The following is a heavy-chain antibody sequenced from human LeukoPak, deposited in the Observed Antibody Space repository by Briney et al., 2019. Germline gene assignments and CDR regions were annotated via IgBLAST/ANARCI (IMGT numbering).Heavy chain of an antibody. CDR1: GFTLSSYS. CDR2: ISSSSTYI. Sequence: PGGSLRLSCAASGFTLSSYSINWVRQAPGKGLEWVSSISSSSTYISYADSVEGRFTISRDNAKNSLYLQMNSLRAEDTAMYYCARGGGNDAFDIWGQGTMVTVSS. CDR3: ARGGGNDAFDI. D-gene: IGHD3-16*01. J-gene: IGHJ3*02. V-gene: IGHV3-21*01.